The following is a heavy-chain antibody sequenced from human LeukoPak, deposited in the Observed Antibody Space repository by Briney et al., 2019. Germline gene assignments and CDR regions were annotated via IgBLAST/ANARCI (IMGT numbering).Heavy chain of an antibody. D-gene: IGHD2-15*01. CDR3: AKDTRQAPGGWFFDY. CDR2: ISSSSDTI. Sequence: GGSLRLSCTASGFTFGPYTMNWVRQAPGKGLEWVSYISSSSDTIYYADSVKGRFTISRDNAKNSLYLQMNSLRAEDTAVYYCAKDTRQAPGGWFFDYWGQGTLVTVSS. J-gene: IGHJ4*02. CDR1: GFTFGPYT. V-gene: IGHV3-48*04.